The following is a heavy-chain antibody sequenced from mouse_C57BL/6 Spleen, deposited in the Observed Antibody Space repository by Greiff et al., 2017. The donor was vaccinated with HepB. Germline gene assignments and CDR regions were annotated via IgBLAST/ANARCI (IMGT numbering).Heavy chain of an antibody. CDR3: ARRGGTPLGYFDV. CDR1: GYAFSSYW. CDR2: IYPGDGDT. D-gene: IGHD1-1*01. Sequence: QVQLQQSGAELVKPGASVKISCKASGYAFSSYWMNWVKQRPGKGLEWIGQIYPGDGDTNYNGKFKGKATLTADKSSSTAYLQLSSLTSEDSAVYFCARRGGTPLGYFDVWGTGTTVTVSS. J-gene: IGHJ1*03. V-gene: IGHV1-80*01.